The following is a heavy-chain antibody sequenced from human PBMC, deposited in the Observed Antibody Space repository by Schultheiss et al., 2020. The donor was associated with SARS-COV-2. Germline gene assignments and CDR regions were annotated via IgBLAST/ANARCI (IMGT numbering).Heavy chain of an antibody. V-gene: IGHV4-4*07. CDR2: IYHSGST. CDR1: GGSISSYY. J-gene: IGHJ5*02. Sequence: SETLSLTCTVSGGSISSYYWSWIRQPAGKGLEWIGRIYHSGSTYYNPSLKSRVTMSVDTSKNQFSLKLSSVTAADTAVYYCARREYCSSTSCSYNWFDPWGQGTLVTVSS. D-gene: IGHD2-2*01. CDR3: ARREYCSSTSCSYNWFDP.